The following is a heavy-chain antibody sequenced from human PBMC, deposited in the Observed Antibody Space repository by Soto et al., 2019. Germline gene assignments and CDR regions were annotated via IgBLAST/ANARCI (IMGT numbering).Heavy chain of an antibody. CDR2: ITPFNGNT. CDR3: ATGDYYYGMDV. Sequence: SVKVSCKASGYTFTSYAMHWVRQAPGQALEWMGWITPFNGNTNYAQKFQDRVTITRDRSMSTAYMELSSLRSEDTAMYYCATGDYYYGMDVWGQGTTVTVSS. CDR1: GYTFTSYA. J-gene: IGHJ6*02. V-gene: IGHV1-45*02.